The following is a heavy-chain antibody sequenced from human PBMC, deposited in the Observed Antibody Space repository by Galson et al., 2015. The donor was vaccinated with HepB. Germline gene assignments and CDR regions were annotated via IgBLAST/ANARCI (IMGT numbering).Heavy chain of an antibody. CDR2: IYSGGST. CDR1: GFTVSSNY. CDR3: ARDRSLGYCSGGSCYSTRYYGMDV. J-gene: IGHJ6*02. D-gene: IGHD2-15*01. V-gene: IGHV3-66*02. Sequence: SLRLSCAASGFTVSSNYMSWVRQAPGKGLEWVSVIYSGGSTYYADSVKGRFTISRDNSKNTLYLQMNSLRAEDTAVYYCARDRSLGYCSGGSCYSTRYYGMDVWGQGTTVTVSS.